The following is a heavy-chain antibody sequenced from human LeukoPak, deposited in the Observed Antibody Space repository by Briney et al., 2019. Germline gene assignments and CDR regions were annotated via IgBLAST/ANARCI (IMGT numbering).Heavy chain of an antibody. CDR3: ARGPASSWDYYYYGMDV. J-gene: IGHJ6*02. CDR2: IYYSGST. Sequence: SETLSLTCTVSGGSISSYYWSWIRQPPGKGLEWIGYIYYSGSTNYNPSLKSRVTISVDTSKNQFSLKLSSVTAADTALYYCARGPASSWDYYYYGMDVWGQGTTVTVSS. CDR1: GGSISSYY. D-gene: IGHD6-13*01. V-gene: IGHV4-59*01.